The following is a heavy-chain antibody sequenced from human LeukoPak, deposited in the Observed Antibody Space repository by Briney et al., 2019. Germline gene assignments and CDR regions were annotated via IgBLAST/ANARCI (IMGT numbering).Heavy chain of an antibody. J-gene: IGHJ4*02. CDR1: GFTFSSYG. D-gene: IGHD2-21*02. CDR3: ANSVTAYSNFDY. CDR2: IKQDGSEK. Sequence: GGSLRLSCAASGFTFSSYGMHWVRQAPGKGLEWVANIKQDGSEKYYVDSVKGRFTISRDNAKNSLYLQMNSLRAEDTAVYYCANSVTAYSNFDYWGQGTLVTVSS. V-gene: IGHV3-7*01.